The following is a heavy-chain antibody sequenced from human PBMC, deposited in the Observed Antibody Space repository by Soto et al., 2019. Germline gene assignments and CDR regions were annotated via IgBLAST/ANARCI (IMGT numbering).Heavy chain of an antibody. D-gene: IGHD5-18*01. CDR1: GYTFTNNG. J-gene: IGHJ4*02. Sequence: QVHLVQSGAEVKKPGASVKVSCKTSGYTFTNNGIHWVRQAPGQRHEWMGWVNAGNDNTKWSREFQGRLTLTQYPSATTAYMELSSLTSEDTAIYFCAREVPYGYSRFEYWGQGTLVTVSS. V-gene: IGHV1-3*01. CDR2: VNAGNDNT. CDR3: AREVPYGYSRFEY.